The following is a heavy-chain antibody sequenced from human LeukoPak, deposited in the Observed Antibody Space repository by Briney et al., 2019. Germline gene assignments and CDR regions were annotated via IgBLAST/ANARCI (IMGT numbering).Heavy chain of an antibody. J-gene: IGHJ4*02. CDR2: IYYSGST. Sequence: SETLSLTCTVSGASFSRDYWSWIRQSPGKGLEWIGYIYYSGSTRYNPSLKSRVSISVDTAKDQISLKLSSVTAADTAVYYCARGRGGSGTYPGIDFWGQGTLVTVSS. D-gene: IGHD2-15*01. CDR3: ARGRGGSGTYPGIDF. V-gene: IGHV4-59*01. CDR1: GASFSRDY.